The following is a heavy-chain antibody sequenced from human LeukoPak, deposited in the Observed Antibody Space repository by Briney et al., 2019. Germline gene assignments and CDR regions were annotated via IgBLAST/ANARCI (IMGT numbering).Heavy chain of an antibody. CDR3: AGGAWYSSGPMYYYYMDV. J-gene: IGHJ6*03. CDR1: GGTFSSYA. V-gene: IGHV1-69*05. D-gene: IGHD6-19*01. CDR2: IIPIFGTA. Sequence: SVKVSCKASGGTFSSYAISWVRQAPGQGLEWMGGIIPIFGTANYAQKFQGRVTITTDESTSTAYMELSSLRSEDTAVYYCAGGAWYSSGPMYYYYMDVWGKGTTVTVSS.